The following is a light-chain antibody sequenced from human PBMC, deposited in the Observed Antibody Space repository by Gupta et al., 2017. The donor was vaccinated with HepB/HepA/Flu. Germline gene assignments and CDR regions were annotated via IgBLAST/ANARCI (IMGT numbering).Light chain of an antibody. CDR2: AAS. V-gene: IGKV1-39*01. CDR3: QQSYSTLIT. CDR1: QSISSY. J-gene: IGKJ4*01. Sequence: DIQMIQPPSSLSASVGDRVTITCRASQSISSYLNWYQQKPGKAPKLLIYAASSLQSGVPSRFSGSGSGTDFTLSISSLQPEDFATYYCQQSYSTLITFGGGTRVEIK.